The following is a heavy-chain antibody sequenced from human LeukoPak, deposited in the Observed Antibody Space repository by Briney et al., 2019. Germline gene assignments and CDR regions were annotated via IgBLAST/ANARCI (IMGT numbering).Heavy chain of an antibody. Sequence: GGSLRLSCAASGFTFDDYAMHWVRQAPGKGLEWVSGNSWNSGSIGYADSVKGRFTISRDNAKNSLYLQMNSLRAEDTAVYYCAREDHANYNYWGQGTLVTVSS. CDR1: GFTFDDYA. J-gene: IGHJ4*02. D-gene: IGHD4/OR15-4a*01. CDR3: AREDHANYNY. CDR2: NSWNSGSI. V-gene: IGHV3-9*01.